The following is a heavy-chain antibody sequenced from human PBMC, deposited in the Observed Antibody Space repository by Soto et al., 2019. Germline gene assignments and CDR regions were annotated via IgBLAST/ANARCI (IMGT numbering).Heavy chain of an antibody. J-gene: IGHJ4*02. D-gene: IGHD4-4*01. V-gene: IGHV4-39*01. CDR1: GGSISSSSYY. CDR3: ARLAHTPHTVQFDY. CDR2: IYYSGST. Sequence: SETLSLTCTVSGGSISSSSYYGGWIRQPPGKGLEWIGSIYYSGSTYYNPSLKSRVTISVDTSKNQFSLKLSSVTAADTAVYHCARLAHTPHTVQFDYWGQGTLVTVSS.